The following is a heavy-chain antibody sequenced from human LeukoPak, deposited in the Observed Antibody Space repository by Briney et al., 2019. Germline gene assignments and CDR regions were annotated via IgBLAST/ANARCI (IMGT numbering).Heavy chain of an antibody. D-gene: IGHD3-9*01. CDR2: ISGSGGST. V-gene: IGHV3-23*01. J-gene: IGHJ4*02. CDR1: GFTFSSYA. Sequence: GGSLRLSCAASGFTFSSYAMSWVRQAPGKGLEWVSAISGSGGSTYYADSVKGRFTISRDNSKNTLYPQMNGLRAEDTAVYYCAKENPSTYYDILTGYYFIDYWGQGTLVTVSS. CDR3: AKENPSTYYDILTGYYFIDY.